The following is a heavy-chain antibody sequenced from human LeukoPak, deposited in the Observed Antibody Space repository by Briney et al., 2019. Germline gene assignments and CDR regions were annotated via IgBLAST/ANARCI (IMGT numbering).Heavy chain of an antibody. CDR3: ASGRYGSGSRFHGAFDI. CDR1: GHSFTTHW. CDR2: IYPGDSDT. D-gene: IGHD3-10*01. Sequence: GESLKISCKGSGHSFTTHWIGWVRQMPGKGLEWMGIIYPGDSDTRYSPSFQGQVTISADKSISTAYLQWSSLKASDTAMYYCASGRYGSGSRFHGAFDIWGQGTMVTVSS. J-gene: IGHJ3*02. V-gene: IGHV5-51*01.